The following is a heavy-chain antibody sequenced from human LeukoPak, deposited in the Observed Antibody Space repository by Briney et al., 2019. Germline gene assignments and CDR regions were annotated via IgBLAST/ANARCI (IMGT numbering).Heavy chain of an antibody. D-gene: IGHD3-10*01. Sequence: GEPLKISGKASGYSFTSYWIGWVRQMPGKGLEWMGIIYPGDSDTRYSPSFHGQVTISADKSISTAYLQWSSLKASDTAMYYCAIGESTPFDAFDTWGQGTMVTVSS. CDR2: IYPGDSDT. CDR3: AIGESTPFDAFDT. CDR1: GYSFTSYW. V-gene: IGHV5-51*01. J-gene: IGHJ3*02.